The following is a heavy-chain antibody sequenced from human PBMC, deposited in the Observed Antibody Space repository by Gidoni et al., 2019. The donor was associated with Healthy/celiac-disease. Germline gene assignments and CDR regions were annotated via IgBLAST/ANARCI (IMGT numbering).Heavy chain of an antibody. CDR2: INHSGST. V-gene: IGHV4-34*01. CDR3: AREARRGYCSSTSCYNSYYGMDV. D-gene: IGHD2-2*02. Sequence: QVQLQQWGAGLLKPSETLSLTCAVYGGSFSGYYWSWIRQPPGKGLEWIGEINHSGSTNYNPSLKSRVTISVDTSKNQFSLKLSSVTAADTAVYYCAREARRGYCSSTSCYNSYYGMDVWGQGTTVTVSS. J-gene: IGHJ6*02. CDR1: GGSFSGYY.